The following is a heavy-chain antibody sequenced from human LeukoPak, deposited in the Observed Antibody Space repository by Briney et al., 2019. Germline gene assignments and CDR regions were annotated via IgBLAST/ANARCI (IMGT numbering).Heavy chain of an antibody. J-gene: IGHJ6*03. CDR1: GYIFTSYG. V-gene: IGHV1-18*01. D-gene: IGHD3-22*01. CDR2: ISAYNGNT. CDR3: ARDFYYYDSSGYYPEGYYYYYMDV. Sequence: ASVKVSCKASGYIFTSYGISWVRQAPGQGLEWIGWISAYNGNTNYAQKLQGRVTMTTDTSTSTAYMELRSLRSDDTAVYYCARDFYYYDSSGYYPEGYYYYYMDVWGKGTTVTVSS.